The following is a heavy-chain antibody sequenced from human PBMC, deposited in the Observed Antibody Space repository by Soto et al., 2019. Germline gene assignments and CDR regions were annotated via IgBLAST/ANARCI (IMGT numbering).Heavy chain of an antibody. CDR1: GYTFISYY. CDR2: IDPSGART. CDR3: ATTIIYGAPGDY. D-gene: IGHD3-10*01. J-gene: IGHJ4*02. Sequence: QVQVQQSGAEVKEPGASVRISCKASGYTFISYYMHWVRQAPGQGLEWMGRIDPSGARTTYAQTSRRRVTTTWDTSRSTVYMDMTSLRRDDTAVYFCATTIIYGAPGDYWGQGTVVSVSS. V-gene: IGHV1-46*01.